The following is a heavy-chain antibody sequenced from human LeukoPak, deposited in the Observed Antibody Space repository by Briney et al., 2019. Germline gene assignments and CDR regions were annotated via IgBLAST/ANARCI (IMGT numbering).Heavy chain of an antibody. CDR2: INAGNGNT. CDR1: GYTFTSYA. Sequence: ASVNVSCKASGYTFTSYAMHWVRQAPGQRLEWMGWINAGNGNTKYSQKFQGRVTITRDTSASTAYMELSSLRSEDTAVYYCARGILRYFDWLYLGAFDIWGQGTMVTVSS. V-gene: IGHV1-3*01. J-gene: IGHJ3*02. D-gene: IGHD3-9*01. CDR3: ARGILRYFDWLYLGAFDI.